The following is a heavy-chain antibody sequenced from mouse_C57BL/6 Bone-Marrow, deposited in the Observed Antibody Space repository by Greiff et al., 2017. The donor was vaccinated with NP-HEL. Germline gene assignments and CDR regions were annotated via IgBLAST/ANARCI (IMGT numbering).Heavy chain of an antibody. CDR3: AREGGITTDWYFDV. J-gene: IGHJ1*03. CDR1: GYTFTSYW. CDR2: IYPDSGST. D-gene: IGHD1-1*01. V-gene: IGHV1-55*01. Sequence: QVQLQQPGAELVKPGASVKMSCKASGYTFTSYWITWVKQRPGQGLEWIGDIYPDSGSTNYNEKFKSKATLTVDTSSSTAYMQLSSLTSEDSAVYYCAREGGITTDWYFDVWGTGTTVTVSS.